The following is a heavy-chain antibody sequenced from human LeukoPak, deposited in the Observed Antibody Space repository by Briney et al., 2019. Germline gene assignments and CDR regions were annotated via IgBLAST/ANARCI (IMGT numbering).Heavy chain of an antibody. V-gene: IGHV6-1*01. CDR3: SRGGASGSNDY. CDR1: GDSVSSNSVV. J-gene: IGHJ4*02. CDR2: TYYKSKWYN. D-gene: IGHD1-26*01. Sequence: SQTLSLTCAISGDSVSSNSVVWNWNRQSPSRGLEWLGRTYYKSKWYNDYAVSVKSRIIINSDTSKNQVSLHLNSVTPEDTAVYYCSRGGASGSNDYWGQGTLVTVSS.